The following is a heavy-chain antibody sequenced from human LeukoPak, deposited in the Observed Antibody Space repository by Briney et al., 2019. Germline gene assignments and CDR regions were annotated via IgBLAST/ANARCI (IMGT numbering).Heavy chain of an antibody. CDR3: ARDGRGYSGYYNPDNPDY. J-gene: IGHJ4*02. CDR1: GYTFTSYY. D-gene: IGHD5-12*01. Sequence: VASVKVSCKASGYTFTSYYMHWVRQAPGQGLEWMGIINPSGGSTSYAQKFQGRVTMTRDTSTSTVYMELSSLRSEDTAVYYCARDGRGYSGYYNPDNPDYWGQGTLVTASS. V-gene: IGHV1-46*01. CDR2: INPSGGST.